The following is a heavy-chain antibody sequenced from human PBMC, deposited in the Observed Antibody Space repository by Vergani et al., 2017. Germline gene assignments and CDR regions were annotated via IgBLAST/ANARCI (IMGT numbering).Heavy chain of an antibody. J-gene: IGHJ2*01. CDR2: IYYSGST. Sequence: QVQLQESGPGLVKPSETLSLTCTVSGGSISSYYWSWIRQPPGKGLEWIGYIYYSGSTNYNPSLKSRVTISVDTSKNQFSLKLSSVTAADTAVYYCARIKTYCGGDCYLYWYFDLWGRGTLVTVSS. CDR3: ARIKTYCGGDCYLYWYFDL. V-gene: IGHV4-59*01. CDR1: GGSISSYY. D-gene: IGHD2-21*01.